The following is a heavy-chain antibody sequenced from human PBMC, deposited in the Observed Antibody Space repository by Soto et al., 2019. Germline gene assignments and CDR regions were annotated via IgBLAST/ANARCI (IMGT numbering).Heavy chain of an antibody. D-gene: IGHD4-17*01. V-gene: IGHV1-69*13. CDR1: GGTFSTYG. CDR2: IIPKFGTT. J-gene: IGHJ4*02. Sequence: QVQLVQSGAEVKKPGSSVKVSCKASGGTFSTYGINWVRLAPGQGLEWMGWIIPKFGTTKNAQKFQGRVTLTADESTNTAYMELKSLRSEDTAVYFCAREVDPSYGGTSLSLDYWGQGTLVTVSS. CDR3: AREVDPSYGGTSLSLDY.